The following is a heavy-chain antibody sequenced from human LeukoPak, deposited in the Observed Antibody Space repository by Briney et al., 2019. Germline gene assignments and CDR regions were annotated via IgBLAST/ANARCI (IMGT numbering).Heavy chain of an antibody. V-gene: IGHV3-23*01. CDR2: ISGGGGST. D-gene: IGHD2-21*02. J-gene: IGHJ3*02. CDR3: AKDGAGDWPDAFDI. CDR1: GFTFRSYA. Sequence: GGSLRLSCAASGFTFRSYAMSWVRQTPGKGLEWVSSISGGGGSTYYADSVKGRFTISRDNSKNTLYLKMSSLRAEDTAVYYCAKDGAGDWPDAFDIWGQGTMFTVSS.